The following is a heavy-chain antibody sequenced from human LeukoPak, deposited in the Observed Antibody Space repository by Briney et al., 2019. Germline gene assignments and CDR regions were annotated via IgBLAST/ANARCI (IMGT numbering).Heavy chain of an antibody. CDR3: AKGEVATIKPFDY. V-gene: IGHV3-30*02. Sequence: PGGSLRLSCAASGFTFSSYGMHWVRQAPGKGLEWVAFIRYDGSNKYYADSVKGRFTISRDNSKNTLYLQMNSLRAEGTAVYYCAKGEVATIKPFDYWGQGTLVTVSS. CDR2: IRYDGSNK. J-gene: IGHJ4*02. D-gene: IGHD5-12*01. CDR1: GFTFSSYG.